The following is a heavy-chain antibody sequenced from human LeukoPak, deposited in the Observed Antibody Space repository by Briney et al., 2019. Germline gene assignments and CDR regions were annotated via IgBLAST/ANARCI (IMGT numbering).Heavy chain of an antibody. CDR1: GGSISSSSYY. D-gene: IGHD6-19*01. CDR2: IYYRGST. V-gene: IGHV4-39*01. Sequence: SETLSLTCTVSGGSISSSSYYWGWIRQPPGKGLEWIGSIYYRGSTYYNPPLKSRVTISVDTSKNQFSLKLSSVTAADTAVYYGARYSSGYSSGWYFHDAFDIWGQGTMVTVSS. CDR3: ARYSSGYSSGWYFHDAFDI. J-gene: IGHJ3*02.